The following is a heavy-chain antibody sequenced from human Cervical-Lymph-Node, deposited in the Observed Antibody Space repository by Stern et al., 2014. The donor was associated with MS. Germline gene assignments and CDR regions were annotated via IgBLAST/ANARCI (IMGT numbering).Heavy chain of an antibody. CDR1: CGSISSGGYY. D-gene: IGHD3-3*01. CDR3: ARVSYDFWSGYYPFDY. CDR2: IYYSGST. Sequence: QVQLQESGPGLVKPSQTLSLTCTVSCGSISSGGYYWSWIRQHPGKGLEWIGYIYYSGSTYYNPSLKSRVTISVDTSKNQFSLKLSSVTAADTAVYYCARVSYDFWSGYYPFDYWGQGTLVTVSS. V-gene: IGHV4-31*03. J-gene: IGHJ4*02.